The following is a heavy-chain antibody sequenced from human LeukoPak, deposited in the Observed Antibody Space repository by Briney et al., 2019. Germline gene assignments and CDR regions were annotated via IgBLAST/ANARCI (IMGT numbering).Heavy chain of an antibody. CDR1: GFTFSSYE. Sequence: GGSLRLSCAASGFTFSSYEMNWVRQAPGKGLEWVSYISSSGSTTYYADSVKGRFTISRDNSKNTLYLQMNSLRAEDTAVYYCAKDLYSYGPDYWGQGTLVTVSS. D-gene: IGHD5-18*01. CDR3: AKDLYSYGPDY. V-gene: IGHV3-48*03. CDR2: ISSSGSTT. J-gene: IGHJ4*02.